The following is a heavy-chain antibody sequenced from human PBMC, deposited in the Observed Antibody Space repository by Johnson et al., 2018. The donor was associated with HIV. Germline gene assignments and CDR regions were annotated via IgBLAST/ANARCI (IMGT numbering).Heavy chain of an antibody. CDR1: GFTFSDYY. V-gene: IGHV3-11*04. D-gene: IGHD1-1*01. CDR3: ARDPDGTTGTTYPDAACDI. CDR2: ISSSGSTI. J-gene: IGHJ3*02. Sequence: QVQLVESGGGVVQPGRSLRLSCAASGFTFSDYYMSWIRQAPGKGLEWVSYISSSGSTIYYADSVKGRFTISRDNAKNSLYLQMNSLRAEDTAVYYCARDPDGTTGTTYPDAACDIWGQGTMVTVSS.